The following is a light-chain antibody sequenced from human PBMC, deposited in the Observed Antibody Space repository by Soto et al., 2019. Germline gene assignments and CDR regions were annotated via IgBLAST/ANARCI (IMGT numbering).Light chain of an antibody. V-gene: IGKV2-30*01. J-gene: IGKJ1*01. Sequence: DVVLTQSPLSLPVTLGQPASISCTSSQSLVSSDGNTYLHWFQQRPGHSPRHLIYKISNRDSGVPDRFRGRGSGNDFTVEISRVEAEDVGLYYCMQGTHWPKTFGQGTKVEIK. CDR3: MQGTHWPKT. CDR1: QSLVSSDGNTY. CDR2: KIS.